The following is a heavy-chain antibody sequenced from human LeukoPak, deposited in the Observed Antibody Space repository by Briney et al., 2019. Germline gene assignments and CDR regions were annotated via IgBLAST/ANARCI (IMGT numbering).Heavy chain of an antibody. CDR2: INSDGSST. CDR1: GFTFSSYW. Sequence: GGSLRLSCAASGFTFSSYWMHWVRQAPGKGLVWVSRINSDGSSTSYADSVKGRFTISRDNAKNTLYLQVNSLRAEDTAVYYCARDYMTTFGGVIVTPFDYWGQGTLVTVSS. D-gene: IGHD3-16*02. CDR3: ARDYMTTFGGVIVTPFDY. V-gene: IGHV3-74*01. J-gene: IGHJ4*02.